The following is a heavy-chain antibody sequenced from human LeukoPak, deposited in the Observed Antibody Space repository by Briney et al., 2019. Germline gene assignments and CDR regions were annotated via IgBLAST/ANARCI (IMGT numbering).Heavy chain of an antibody. J-gene: IGHJ4*02. CDR2: IKQDGSEK. CDR1: GFTLSSYW. CDR3: ARESWGPFFDY. Sequence: GGSLRLSCAASGFTLSSYWMSWVRQAPGKGLEWVANIKQDGSEKYYVDSVKGRFTISRDNAKNSLYLQMNSLRAEDTAVYYCARESWGPFFDYWGQGTLVTVSS. D-gene: IGHD7-27*01. V-gene: IGHV3-7*01.